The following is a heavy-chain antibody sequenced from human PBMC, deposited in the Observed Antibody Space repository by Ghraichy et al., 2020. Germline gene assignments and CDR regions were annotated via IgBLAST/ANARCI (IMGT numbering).Heavy chain of an antibody. CDR1: GFSLSTSGMC. D-gene: IGHD4-17*01. V-gene: IGHV2-70*11. Sequence: SGPTLVKPTQTLTLTCTFSGFSLSTSGMCVSWIRQPPGKALEWLARIDWDDDKYYSTSLKTRLTISKDTSRNQVVLTMTNMDPVDTATYYCATLCYGDYGKHDAFDIWGQGTMVTVSS. J-gene: IGHJ3*02. CDR2: IDWDDDK. CDR3: ATLCYGDYGKHDAFDI.